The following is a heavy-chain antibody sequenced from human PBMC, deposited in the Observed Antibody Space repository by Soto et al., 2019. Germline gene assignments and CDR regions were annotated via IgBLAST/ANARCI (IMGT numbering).Heavy chain of an antibody. CDR3: ARRFYSSSWYADYYYYYMDV. D-gene: IGHD6-13*01. CDR2: IWYDGSNK. J-gene: IGHJ6*03. Sequence: PGGSLRLSCAASGFTFSSYGMDWVRQAPSKGLEWVAVIWYDGSNKYYADSVKGRFTISRDNSKNTLYLQMNSLRAEDTAVYYCARRFYSSSWYADYYYYYMDVWGKGTTVTVSS. V-gene: IGHV3-33*01. CDR1: GFTFSSYG.